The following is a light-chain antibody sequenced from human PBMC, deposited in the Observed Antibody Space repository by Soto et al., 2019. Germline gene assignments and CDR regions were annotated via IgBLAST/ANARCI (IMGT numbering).Light chain of an antibody. CDR1: SSNIGRNS. Sequence: QSVLTQAPSVSGTPGQGVTITCSGSSSNIGRNSVNWYQHLPGTAPKLLTHGNNHRPSGVPDRFSGSKSGTSASLAISGLQPEDEADYCCAAWDDSLNEYVFGDGTKVTVL. J-gene: IGLJ1*01. V-gene: IGLV1-44*01. CDR2: GNN. CDR3: AAWDDSLNEYV.